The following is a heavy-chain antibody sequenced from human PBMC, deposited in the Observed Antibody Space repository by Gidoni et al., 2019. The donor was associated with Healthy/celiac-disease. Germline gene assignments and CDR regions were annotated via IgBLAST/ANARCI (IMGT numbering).Heavy chain of an antibody. D-gene: IGHD3-9*01. Sequence: EVQLVESGGGLVKPGRSLRLPCTASGFTFGDYAMSWFRQAPGKGLEWVGFIRSKAYGGTTEYAASVKGRFTISRDDSKSIAYLQMNSLRTEDTAVYYCTRNPHYDILAGPDYWGQGTLVTVAS. J-gene: IGHJ4*02. CDR3: TRNPHYDILAGPDY. CDR2: IRSKAYGGTT. V-gene: IGHV3-49*05. CDR1: GFTFGDYA.